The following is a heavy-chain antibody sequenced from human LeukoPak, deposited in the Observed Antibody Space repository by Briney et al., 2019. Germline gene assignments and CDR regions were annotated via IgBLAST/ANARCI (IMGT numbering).Heavy chain of an antibody. V-gene: IGHV3-30*02. Sequence: GGSLRVSCAASGFTFRNYGMHWVRQAPGKGLEWVAFIRYDGNNQYYTDSVKGRFTISRDNSKNTLYLQMNSLRVEDTAVYYCAKVRDGYKNALYFDYWGQGTLVTVSS. CDR3: AKVRDGYKNALYFDY. CDR1: GFTFRNYG. J-gene: IGHJ4*02. CDR2: IRYDGNNQ. D-gene: IGHD5-24*01.